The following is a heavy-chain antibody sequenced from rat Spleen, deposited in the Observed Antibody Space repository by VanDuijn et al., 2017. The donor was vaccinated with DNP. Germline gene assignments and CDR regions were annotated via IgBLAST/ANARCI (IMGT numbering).Heavy chain of an antibody. CDR2: INGDSSTI. D-gene: IGHD1-11*01. Sequence: EVQLVESGGGLVQPGRSLKLSCAASGFNLNAYWMAWVRLAPGKGLEWIGEINGDSSTITYTHSLRDKFIISRDNAQNTLYLQTSKLGSEDTAIYYCAKGPNYGGWSDYFDYWGQGVMVTVSS. J-gene: IGHJ2*01. V-gene: IGHV4-2*01. CDR1: GFNLNAYW. CDR3: AKGPNYGGWSDYFDY.